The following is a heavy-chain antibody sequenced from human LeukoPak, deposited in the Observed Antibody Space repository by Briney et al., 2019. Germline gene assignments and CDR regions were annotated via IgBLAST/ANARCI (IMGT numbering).Heavy chain of an antibody. CDR2: INAGNGNT. Sequence: ASVKVSCKASGYTFTSYAMHWVRQAPGQRLEWMGWINAGNGNTKYSQKFQGRVTITRDTSASTAYMELSSLRSEDTAVYYCAREESSGWRPYNWFDPWGQGTPVTVSS. CDR1: GYTFTSYA. D-gene: IGHD6-19*01. J-gene: IGHJ5*02. V-gene: IGHV1-3*01. CDR3: AREESSGWRPYNWFDP.